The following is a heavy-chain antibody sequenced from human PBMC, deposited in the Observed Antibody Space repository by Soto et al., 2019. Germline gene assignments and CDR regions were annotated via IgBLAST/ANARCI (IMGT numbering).Heavy chain of an antibody. D-gene: IGHD3-3*01. CDR2: ISGGGGTT. CDR3: AKNRGYDRGGMDV. J-gene: IGHJ6*02. CDR1: GFTFSSYA. V-gene: IGHV3-23*01. Sequence: EVQLLESGGGLVQPGGSLRLSCAASGFTFSSYAMSWVRQAPGKGLEWVSAISGGGGTTHYADSVKGRFTISRDNSKNTLYLEVNSLGAGATGVEYGAKNRGYDRGGMDVWGQGTTVTVSS.